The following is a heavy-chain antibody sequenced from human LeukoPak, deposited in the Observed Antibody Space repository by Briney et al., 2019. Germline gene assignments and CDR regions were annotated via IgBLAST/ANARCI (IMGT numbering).Heavy chain of an antibody. Sequence: SVKVSCKASGGTFSSYAISWVRQAPGQGLEWMGGIIPIFGTANYAQKFQGRVTITADESTSTAYMELSSLRSEDTAVYYCARDLAPSYDSSGYPFDYWGQGTLVTVSS. V-gene: IGHV1-69*13. J-gene: IGHJ4*02. CDR1: GGTFSSYA. D-gene: IGHD3-22*01. CDR3: ARDLAPSYDSSGYPFDY. CDR2: IIPIFGTA.